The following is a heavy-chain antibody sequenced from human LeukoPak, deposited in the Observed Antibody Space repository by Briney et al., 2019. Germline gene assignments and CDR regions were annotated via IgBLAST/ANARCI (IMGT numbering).Heavy chain of an antibody. CDR3: ARGRVEMATIIEDY. Sequence: PSETLSLTCNVSGGSIRSSSYYWAWIRQPPGKGLEWIGSIYYSGSTYYNPSLKSRVTISVDTSKNQFSLKLSSVTAADTAVYYCARGRVEMATIIEDYWGQGTLVTVSS. CDR1: GGSIRSSSYY. V-gene: IGHV4-39*01. CDR2: IYYSGST. J-gene: IGHJ4*02. D-gene: IGHD5-24*01.